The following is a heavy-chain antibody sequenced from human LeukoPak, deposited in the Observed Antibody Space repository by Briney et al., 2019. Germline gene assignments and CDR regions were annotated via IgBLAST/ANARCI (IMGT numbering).Heavy chain of an antibody. CDR1: GYTFNGYY. CDR3: ARVIEYSGYDFRFDY. Sequence: ASVKVSCKASGYTFNGYYMHWVRQAPGQRLEWMGWVNPNSGGTNYAQKFQGRVTMTRDTSISTAYMELSRLTSDDTAVYYCARVIEYSGYDFRFDYWGQGTLVTVSS. V-gene: IGHV1-2*02. J-gene: IGHJ4*02. D-gene: IGHD5-12*01. CDR2: VNPNSGGT.